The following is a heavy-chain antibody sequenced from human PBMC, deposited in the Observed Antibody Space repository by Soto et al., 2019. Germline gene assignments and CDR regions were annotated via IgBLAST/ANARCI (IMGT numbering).Heavy chain of an antibody. Sequence: HPGGSLRLSCAASGFTFSKHWMHWVRQAPGKGLVWVSRINSDGSATNYADSVKGRFTISRDNAENTLYLHMSSLRAEDTAVYYCARDHCSTTSCYTVWFDPWGQGTLVTVSS. CDR2: INSDGSAT. J-gene: IGHJ5*02. V-gene: IGHV3-74*01. CDR3: ARDHCSTTSCYTVWFDP. D-gene: IGHD2-2*02. CDR1: GFTFSKHW.